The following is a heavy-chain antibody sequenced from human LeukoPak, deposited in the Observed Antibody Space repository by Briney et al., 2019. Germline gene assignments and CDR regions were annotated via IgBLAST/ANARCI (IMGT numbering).Heavy chain of an antibody. CDR3: ARGYCSGGSCHRGHWFDP. CDR2: INHSGST. J-gene: IGHJ5*02. Sequence: PSETLSLTRAVYGGSFSGYYWSWIRQPPRRGLEWMGEINHSGSTNYHPSLQSRVSISVDTSKNQFSLKLSSVTAADTAVYYCARGYCSGGSCHRGHWFDPWGQGTLVTVSS. V-gene: IGHV4-34*01. CDR1: GGSFSGYY. D-gene: IGHD2-15*01.